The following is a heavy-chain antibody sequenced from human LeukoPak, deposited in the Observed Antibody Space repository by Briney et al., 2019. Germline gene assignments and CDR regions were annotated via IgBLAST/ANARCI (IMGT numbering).Heavy chain of an antibody. J-gene: IGHJ6*03. CDR2: IYYSGST. CDR3: ARVAPFSSYDFWRTYYYYYMDV. Sequence: SETLSLTCTVPGGSISSYYWSWIRQPPGKGLEWIGYIYYSGSTNYNPSLKSRVTISVDTSKNQFSLKLSSVTAADTAVYYCARVAPFSSYDFWRTYYYYYMDVWGKGTTVTVSS. CDR1: GGSISSYY. D-gene: IGHD3-3*01. V-gene: IGHV4-59*01.